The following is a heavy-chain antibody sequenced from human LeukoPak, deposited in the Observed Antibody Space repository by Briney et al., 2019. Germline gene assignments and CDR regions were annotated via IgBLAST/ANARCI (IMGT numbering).Heavy chain of an antibody. V-gene: IGHV1-46*01. Sequence: ASVKVSCKASGYTFTSYYMHWVRQAPGQGLEWMGIINPSGGSTSYAQKFQGGVTMTRDTSTSTVYMELSSLRSEDTAVYYCARQPSPYYYDSSGYQNWFDPWGQGTLVTVSS. D-gene: IGHD3-22*01. CDR1: GYTFTSYY. CDR3: ARQPSPYYYDSSGYQNWFDP. J-gene: IGHJ5*02. CDR2: INPSGGST.